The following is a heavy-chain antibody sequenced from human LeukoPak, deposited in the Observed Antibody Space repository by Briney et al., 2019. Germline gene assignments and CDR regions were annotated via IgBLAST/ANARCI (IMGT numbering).Heavy chain of an antibody. CDR1: GFTFSTNA. Sequence: PGGSLRLSCLTSGFTFSTNAMSWVRQAPGKGLEWISAISGSGASTYYADSVTGRFTISRDNSRNTLYLQMNSLRGDDTAVYYCAKDVGKWESLHFFDYWGQGTLVTVSS. CDR2: ISGSGAST. V-gene: IGHV3-23*01. CDR3: AKDVGKWESLHFFDY. J-gene: IGHJ4*02. D-gene: IGHD1-26*01.